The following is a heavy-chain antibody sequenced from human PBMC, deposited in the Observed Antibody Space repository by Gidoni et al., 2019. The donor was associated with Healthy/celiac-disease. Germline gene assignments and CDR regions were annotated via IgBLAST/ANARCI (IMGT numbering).Heavy chain of an antibody. J-gene: IGHJ6*03. V-gene: IGHV3-48*02. CDR3: ARDPIYSYGYGLGYYYYMDV. Sequence: EVQLVESGGGLVQPGGSLRLSCAASGFTFSSYSMNWVRQAPGKGLEWVSYISSSSSTIYYADSVKGRFTISRDNAKNSLYLQMNSLRDEDTAVYYCARDPIYSYGYGLGYYYYMDVWGKGTTVTVSS. CDR2: ISSSSSTI. CDR1: GFTFSSYS. D-gene: IGHD5-18*01.